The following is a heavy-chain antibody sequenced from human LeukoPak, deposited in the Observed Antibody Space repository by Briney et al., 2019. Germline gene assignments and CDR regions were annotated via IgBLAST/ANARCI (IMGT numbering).Heavy chain of an antibody. Sequence: PSETLSLTCTVSGGSISSYYWSWIRQPPGKGLEWIGYIYYSGSTNYNPSLKSRVTISVDTSKNQFSLKLSSVTAADTAVYYCARIKGVAGSFDYWGQGTLVTVSS. CDR2: IYYSGST. V-gene: IGHV4-59*08. CDR3: ARIKGVAGSFDY. D-gene: IGHD6-19*01. CDR1: GGSISSYY. J-gene: IGHJ4*02.